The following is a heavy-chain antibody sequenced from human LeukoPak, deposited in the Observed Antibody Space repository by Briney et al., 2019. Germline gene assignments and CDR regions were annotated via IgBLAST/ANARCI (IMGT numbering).Heavy chain of an antibody. J-gene: IGHJ4*02. D-gene: IGHD5-12*01. V-gene: IGHV1-69*05. CDR1: GGTFSSHA. Sequence: EASVKVSCKASGGTFSSHAISWVRQAPRQGLEWVGGIIPIFGTTNYAQKFQGRVTITTDESTSTGYMELRSLRSDDTAVYYCARGDSGYDYGFDNWGQGTLVTVSS. CDR3: ARGDSGYDYGFDN. CDR2: IIPIFGTT.